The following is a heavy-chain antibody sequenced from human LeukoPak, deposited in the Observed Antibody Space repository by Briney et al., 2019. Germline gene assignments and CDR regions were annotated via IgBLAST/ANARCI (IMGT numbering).Heavy chain of an antibody. J-gene: IGHJ4*02. CDR1: GGSISSGDYY. V-gene: IGHV4-30-4*01. CDR3: AREGIAAALDY. CDR2: IYYSGST. Sequence: SKTLSLTCTVSGGSISSGDYYWSWIRQPPGKGLEWIGYIYYSGSTYYNPSLKSRVTISVDTSKNQFSLKLSSVTAADTAVYYCAREGIAAALDYWGQGTLVTVSS. D-gene: IGHD6-13*01.